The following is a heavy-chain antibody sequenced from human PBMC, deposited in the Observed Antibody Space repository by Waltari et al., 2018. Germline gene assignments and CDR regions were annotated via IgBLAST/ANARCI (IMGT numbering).Heavy chain of an antibody. CDR2: IIPFFGTA. CDR1: GGTFSSYA. V-gene: IGHV1-69*13. J-gene: IGHJ6*02. Sequence: QVQLVQSGAEVKKPGSSVKVSCKASGGTFSSYAISWVRQAPGQGLEWMGGIIPFFGTANSAQKVKGRVAITADESTSTAYMELSSLRSEDTAVYYCAREYGDYVHYGIDVWGQGTKVTVSS. D-gene: IGHD4-17*01. CDR3: AREYGDYVHYGIDV.